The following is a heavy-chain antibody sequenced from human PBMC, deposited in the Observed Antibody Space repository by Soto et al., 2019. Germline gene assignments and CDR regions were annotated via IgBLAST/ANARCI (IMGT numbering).Heavy chain of an antibody. CDR3: ARDHYYDSSGYLWFDP. D-gene: IGHD3-22*01. CDR2: IYYSGST. CDR1: GGSISSSSYY. V-gene: IGHV4-39*02. J-gene: IGHJ5*02. Sequence: SETLSLTCTVSGGSISSSSYYWGWIRQPPGKGLEWIGSIYYSGSTYYNPSLKSRVTISVDTSKNQFSLKLSSVTAADTAVYYCARDHYYDSSGYLWFDPWGQGTLVTVSS.